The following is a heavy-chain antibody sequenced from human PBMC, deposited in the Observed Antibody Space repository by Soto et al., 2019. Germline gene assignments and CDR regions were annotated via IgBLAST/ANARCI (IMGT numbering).Heavy chain of an antibody. Sequence: EVQVVESGGGLVQPGGSLRLSCAASGFTFSRYDMHWVRQATGRGLEWVSGIGTSGDTYYAGSVKGRFTISRENAKNSVYLQMNSLRAGDTAVYYCARGALGFDPWGQGTLVAVYS. CDR2: IGTSGDT. CDR1: GFTFSRYD. CDR3: ARGALGFDP. J-gene: IGHJ5*02. D-gene: IGHD6-6*01. V-gene: IGHV3-13*04.